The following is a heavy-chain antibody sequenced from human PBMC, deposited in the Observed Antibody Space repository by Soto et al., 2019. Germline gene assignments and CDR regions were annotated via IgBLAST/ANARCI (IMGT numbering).Heavy chain of an antibody. J-gene: IGHJ5*02. Sequence: QVQLVESGGGVVQPGRSLKLSCAASGFSFSTYGMHWVRQAPGKGLEWVALIWYDGSDKYYTDSGEGRFTISRDDSRNTLSMQMNNLRVEDTAVYYCVRDQGFGEYMNNCFDPWGQGTLVTVSS. CDR3: VRDQGFGEYMNNCFDP. V-gene: IGHV3-33*01. CDR1: GFSFSTYG. D-gene: IGHD3-10*01. CDR2: IWYDGSDK.